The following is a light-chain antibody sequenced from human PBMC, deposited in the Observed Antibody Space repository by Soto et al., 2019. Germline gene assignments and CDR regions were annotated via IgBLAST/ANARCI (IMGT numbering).Light chain of an antibody. V-gene: IGKV3-20*01. CDR1: QSVSSSY. CDR2: GAS. CDR3: QQYGSSPET. Sequence: EIVLTQSPGTLYLSPGERATLSCRASQSVSSSYLAWYQQKPGQAPRLLIYGASSRATGIPDRFSGSGSGTDFTLTISRLESEDFAVYYCQQYGSSPETFGQGTKVEIK. J-gene: IGKJ1*01.